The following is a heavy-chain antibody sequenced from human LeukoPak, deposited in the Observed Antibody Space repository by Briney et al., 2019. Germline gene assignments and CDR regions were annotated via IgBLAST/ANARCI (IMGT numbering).Heavy chain of an antibody. J-gene: IGHJ5*02. CDR1: GGSISSYY. CDR2: IYTSGST. V-gene: IGHV4-4*07. CDR3: AREIRDTAMVRAENWFDP. Sequence: SETLSLTCTVSGGSISSYYWSWIRQPAGKGLEWIGRIYTSGSTNYNPSLKSRVTMSVDTSKNQFSLKLSSVTAADTAVYYCAREIRDTAMVRAENWFDPWGQGTLVTVSS. D-gene: IGHD5-18*01.